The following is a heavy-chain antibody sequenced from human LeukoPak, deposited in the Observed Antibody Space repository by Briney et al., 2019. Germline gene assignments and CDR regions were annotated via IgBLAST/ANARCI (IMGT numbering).Heavy chain of an antibody. CDR3: ATYGDYGVVEYFQH. D-gene: IGHD4-17*01. Sequence: SETLSLTCAVYGGSFSGYYWSWIRQPPGKGLEWIGYIYYSGSTNYNPSLKSRVTISVDTSKNQFSLKLSSVTAADTAVYYCATYGDYGVVEYFQHWGQGTLVTVSS. J-gene: IGHJ1*01. V-gene: IGHV4-59*08. CDR1: GGSFSGYY. CDR2: IYYSGST.